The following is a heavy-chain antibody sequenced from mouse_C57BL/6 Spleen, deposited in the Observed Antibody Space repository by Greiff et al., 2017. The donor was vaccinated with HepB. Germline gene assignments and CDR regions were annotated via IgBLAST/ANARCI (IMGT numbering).Heavy chain of an antibody. CDR2: INPNNGGT. Sequence: VQLQQSGPELVKPGASVKISCKASGYTFTDYYMNWVKQSPGKSLEWIGDINPNNGGTSYNQKFKGKATLTVDKSSSTAYMELRSLTSEDSAVYYCAREVIPYAMDYWGQGPSVTVSS. J-gene: IGHJ4*01. CDR3: AREVIPYAMDY. V-gene: IGHV1-26*01. CDR1: GYTFTDYY. D-gene: IGHD2-13*01.